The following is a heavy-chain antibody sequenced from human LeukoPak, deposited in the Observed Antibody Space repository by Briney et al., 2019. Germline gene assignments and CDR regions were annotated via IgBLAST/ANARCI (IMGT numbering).Heavy chain of an antibody. V-gene: IGHV3-21*01. CDR3: ARDRTPDIVVVPAAPNGMDV. J-gene: IGHJ6*02. D-gene: IGHD2-2*01. CDR2: ISSSSSYI. Sequence: PGGSLRLSCAASGFTFSSYSMNWVRQAPGKGLEWVSSISSSSSYIYYADSVKGRFTISRDNAKNSLYLQMNSLRAEDTAVYYCARDRTPDIVVVPAAPNGMDVWGQGTTVTVSS. CDR1: GFTFSSYS.